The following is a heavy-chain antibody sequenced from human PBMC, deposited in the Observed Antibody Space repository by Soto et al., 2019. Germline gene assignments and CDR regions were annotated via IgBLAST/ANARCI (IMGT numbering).Heavy chain of an antibody. J-gene: IGHJ4*02. CDR3: ARQDTSGYAFDY. CDR1: GGSISSFD. Sequence: QVQLQESGPGLVKPSETLSLTCTVSGGSISSFDWNWIRQSPGKGLEWIGYISYSGSTNYNPSLKSRVTISVDTSKNQFSLTLSSVTAADTAVYSCARQDTSGYAFDYWGQGTLVTVSS. V-gene: IGHV4-59*08. CDR2: ISYSGST. D-gene: IGHD3-22*01.